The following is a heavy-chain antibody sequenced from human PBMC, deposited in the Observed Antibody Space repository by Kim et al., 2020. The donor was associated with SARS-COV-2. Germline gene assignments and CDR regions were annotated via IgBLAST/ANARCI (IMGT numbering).Heavy chain of an antibody. CDR3: GTSSSPDDAFDI. Sequence: YSPDPVKGRLTISRENSKHALYLQMNSMRAEDTAVYYCGTSSSPDDAFDIWGQGTLVTVSS. J-gene: IGHJ3*02. V-gene: IGHV3-30*07. D-gene: IGHD6-6*01.